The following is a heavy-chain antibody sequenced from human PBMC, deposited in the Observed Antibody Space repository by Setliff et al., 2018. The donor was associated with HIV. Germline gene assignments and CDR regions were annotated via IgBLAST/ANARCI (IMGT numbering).Heavy chain of an antibody. CDR1: GYTFTTYY. CDR3: ARDHMSVGAWVGATSRGLFQH. D-gene: IGHD1-26*01. J-gene: IGHJ1*01. V-gene: IGHV1-46*01. CDR2: INPSSTST. Sequence: GASVKVSCKASGYTFTTYYIHWVRQAPGQGLEWMGIINPSSTSTNYAQRFQGRVTMTRDTSTSTVYMELSSLRSEDTAAYYCARDHMSVGAWVGATSRGLFQHWGQGTLVTVSS.